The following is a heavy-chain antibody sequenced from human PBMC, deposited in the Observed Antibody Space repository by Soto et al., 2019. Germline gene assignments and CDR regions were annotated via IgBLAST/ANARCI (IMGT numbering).Heavy chain of an antibody. D-gene: IGHD2-2*01. CDR2: IYHSGST. CDR1: GGFISSGGYY. Sequence: SETLSLTCTVSGGFISSGGYYWAWIRQHPGKGLEWIGYIYHSGSTYYNPSLKSRVTISVDTSENQFPLRLSSVTAADTAIYYCARERCSTGCPMDVWGQGATVTVSS. CDR3: ARERCSTGCPMDV. V-gene: IGHV4-31*02. J-gene: IGHJ6*02.